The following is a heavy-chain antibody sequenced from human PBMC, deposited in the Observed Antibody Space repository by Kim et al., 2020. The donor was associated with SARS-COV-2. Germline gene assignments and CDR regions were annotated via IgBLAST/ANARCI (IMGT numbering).Heavy chain of an antibody. CDR2: ISWNSGSI. J-gene: IGHJ4*02. V-gene: IGHV3-9*01. CDR3: AKGPNAGRGSSSMFDY. D-gene: IGHD6-6*01. Sequence: GGSLRLSCAASGFTFDDYAMHWVRQAPGKGLEWVSGISWNSGSIGYADSVKGRFTISRDNAKNSLYLQMNSLRAEDTALYYCAKGPNAGRGSSSMFDYWGQGTLVTVSS. CDR1: GFTFDDYA.